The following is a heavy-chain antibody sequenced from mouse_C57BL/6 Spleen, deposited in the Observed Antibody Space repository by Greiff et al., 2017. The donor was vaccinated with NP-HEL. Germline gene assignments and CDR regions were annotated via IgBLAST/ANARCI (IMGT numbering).Heavy chain of an antibody. V-gene: IGHV1-39*01. Sequence: VQLKESGPELVKPGASVKISCKASGYSFTDYNMNWVKQSNGKSLEWIGVINPNYGTTSYNQKFKGKATLTVDQSSSTAYMQRNSLTSEDSAVYYGARGYDGYSYYAMDDWGQGTSVTVAS. J-gene: IGHJ4*01. CDR1: GYSFTDYN. CDR3: ARGYDGYSYYAMDD. D-gene: IGHD2-3*01. CDR2: INPNYGTT.